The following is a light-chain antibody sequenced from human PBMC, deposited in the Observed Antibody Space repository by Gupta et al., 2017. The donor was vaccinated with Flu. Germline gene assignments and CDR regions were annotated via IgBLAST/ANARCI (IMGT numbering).Light chain of an antibody. J-gene: IGLJ3*02. CDR3: SSYAGSNNWV. CDR1: SSDVGGYNY. CDR2: EVS. V-gene: IGLV2-8*01. Sequence: QSALTQPPSASGSPGQSVTISCIGTSSDVGGYNYVSWYQQHPGKAPKLMIYEVSKRPSGGPDRFSGSKAGNTASLTVSGLQAEDEADYYCSSYAGSNNWVFGGGTKLTVL.